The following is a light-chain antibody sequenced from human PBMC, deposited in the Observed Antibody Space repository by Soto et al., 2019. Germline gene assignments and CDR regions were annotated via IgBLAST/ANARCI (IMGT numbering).Light chain of an antibody. V-gene: IGLV2-14*01. CDR3: SSYTSSSTLYV. CDR1: XSDVGGYNY. Sequence: QSALXXPAXXXXXXGQSITISCTGTXSDVGGYNYVSWYQQHPGKAPKLMIYEVSNRPSGVSNRFSGSKSGNTASLTISGLQAEDEADYYCSSYTSSSTLYVFGTGTKLTVL. J-gene: IGLJ1*01. CDR2: EVS.